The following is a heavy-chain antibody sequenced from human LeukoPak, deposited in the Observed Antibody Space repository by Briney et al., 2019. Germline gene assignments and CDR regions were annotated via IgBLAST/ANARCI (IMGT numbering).Heavy chain of an antibody. CDR3: ARSPGAPFDE. CDR1: GGSISSYN. V-gene: IGHV4-59*01. D-gene: IGHD7-27*01. J-gene: IGHJ4*02. CDR2: IYFRGTT. Sequence: PSETLSLTCTVSGGSISSYNWSWIRQPPGKGLEWIGYIYFRGTTNYHPSIKSRVTISVDTSKNQFSLKLTSVTTADTAVYYCARSPGAPFDEWGQGSLVTVSS.